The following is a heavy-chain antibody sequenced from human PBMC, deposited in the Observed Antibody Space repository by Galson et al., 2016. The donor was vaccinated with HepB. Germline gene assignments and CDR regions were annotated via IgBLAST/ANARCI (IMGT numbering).Heavy chain of an antibody. CDR3: ASQGYCGGDCYKGLGAFDI. Sequence: SLRLSCAASGLTSSSLAMSWVRQAPGKGLEWVSGISGSGGSTYYADSVKGRFTITRDSSLYLQMNSLRVEDTAVYYCASQGYCGGDCYKGLGAFDIWGPGTMVTVSS. V-gene: IGHV3-23*01. J-gene: IGHJ3*02. D-gene: IGHD2-21*02. CDR1: GLTSSSLA. CDR2: ISGSGGST.